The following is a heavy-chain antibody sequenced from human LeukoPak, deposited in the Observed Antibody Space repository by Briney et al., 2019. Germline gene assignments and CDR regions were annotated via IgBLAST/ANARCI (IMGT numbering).Heavy chain of an antibody. CDR1: GFTFSSYG. CDR3: VRESVYGSRSYYSY. V-gene: IGHV3-33*01. J-gene: IGHJ4*02. D-gene: IGHD3-10*01. Sequence: GGSLRLSCAASGFTFSSYGMHWVRQAPGKGLEWVAVIWYDGSNKYYVDSVKGRFTISRDNSRNTLYLQMNSLGAEDTAVYFCVRESVYGSRSYYSYWGQGTLVTVSS. CDR2: IWYDGSNK.